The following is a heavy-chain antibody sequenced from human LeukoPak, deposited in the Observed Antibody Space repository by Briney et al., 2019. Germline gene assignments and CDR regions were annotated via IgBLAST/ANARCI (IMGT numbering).Heavy chain of an antibody. V-gene: IGHV1-69*13. D-gene: IGHD4-17*01. Sequence: GASVKVSCKASGGTFSSYAISWVRQAPGQGLEWMGAIIPIFGTANYAQKFQGRVTITADESTSTAYMELSSLRSEDTAVYYCARNGVYGDYATVAYFDYWGQGTLVTVSS. CDR2: IIPIFGTA. CDR1: GGTFSSYA. CDR3: ARNGVYGDYATVAYFDY. J-gene: IGHJ4*02.